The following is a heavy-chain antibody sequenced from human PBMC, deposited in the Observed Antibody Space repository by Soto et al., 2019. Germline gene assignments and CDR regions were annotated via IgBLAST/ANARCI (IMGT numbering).Heavy chain of an antibody. Sequence: QITLKESGPTLVKPTQTLTLTCTFSGFSLSTSGVGVGWIRQPPGKALEWLALIYWDDDKRYSPSLKSRLTITKDTSKNQGVLTMTHMDPVGTATYYCAHRGVSPPAAYYFDYWGQGTLVTVSS. D-gene: IGHD6-13*01. CDR1: GFSLSTSGVG. V-gene: IGHV2-5*02. CDR2: IYWDDDK. J-gene: IGHJ4*02. CDR3: AHRGVSPPAAYYFDY.